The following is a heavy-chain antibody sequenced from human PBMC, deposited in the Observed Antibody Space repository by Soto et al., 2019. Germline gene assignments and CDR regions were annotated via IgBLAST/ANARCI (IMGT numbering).Heavy chain of an antibody. Sequence: GASVKVSCKVSGYTLTELSMHWVRQAPGKGLEWMGGFDPEDGETIYAQKFQGRVTMTEDTSTDTAYMELSSLRSEDTAVYYCATDEYYYDSSGYTRWLSYWGQGTLVTVSS. CDR3: ATDEYYYDSSGYTRWLSY. V-gene: IGHV1-24*01. CDR1: GYTLTELS. CDR2: FDPEDGET. D-gene: IGHD3-22*01. J-gene: IGHJ4*02.